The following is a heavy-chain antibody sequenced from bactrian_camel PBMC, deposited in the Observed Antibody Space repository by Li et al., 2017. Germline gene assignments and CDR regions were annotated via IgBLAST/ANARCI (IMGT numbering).Heavy chain of an antibody. D-gene: IGHD2*01. J-gene: IGHJ4*01. CDR3: AADRRRHGPPSLRPGDYSV. CDR1: RYTSRNGYC. Sequence: HVQLVESGGGSVQAGGSLRLSCAASRYTSRNGYCMAWFRQAPGKRPEGVAAINSDGASIYLDAMKGRFIISRNNARNWPDLQMDSLEPGDTARYYCAADRRRHGPPSLRPGDYSVWGQ. V-gene: IGHV3S26*01. CDR2: INSDGAS.